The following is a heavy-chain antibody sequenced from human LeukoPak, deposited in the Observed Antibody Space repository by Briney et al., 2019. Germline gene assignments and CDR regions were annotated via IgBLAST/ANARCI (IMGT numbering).Heavy chain of an antibody. CDR3: ARESGYYDSSGYPSFDY. CDR2: IYYGGST. Sequence: PSETLSLTCTVSGGSISSYYWSWIRQPPGKGLEWIGYIYYGGSTNHNPSLKSRVTISVDTSKNQFSLKLSSVTAADTAVYYCARESGYYDSSGYPSFDYWGQGTLVTVSS. D-gene: IGHD3-22*01. CDR1: GGSISSYY. J-gene: IGHJ4*02. V-gene: IGHV4-59*01.